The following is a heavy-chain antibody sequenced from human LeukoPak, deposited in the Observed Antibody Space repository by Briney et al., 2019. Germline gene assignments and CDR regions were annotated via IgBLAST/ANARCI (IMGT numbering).Heavy chain of an antibody. J-gene: IGHJ5*02. CDR2: IIPIFGTA. Sequence: ASVKVSCRASRGTFSSYAISWVRQAPGQGLEWMGGIIPIFGTANYAQKFQGRVTITADESTSTAYMELSSLRSEDTAVCYCARDREGLLDPWGQGTLVTVSS. V-gene: IGHV1-69*13. D-gene: IGHD2-21*02. CDR3: ARDREGLLDP. CDR1: RGTFSSYA.